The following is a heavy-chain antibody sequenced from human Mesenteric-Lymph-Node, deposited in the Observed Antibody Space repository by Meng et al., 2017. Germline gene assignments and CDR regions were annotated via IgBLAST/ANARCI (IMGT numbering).Heavy chain of an antibody. CDR1: GGTISSSSYY. CDR3: ARVTIAAAGLGFGY. V-gene: IGHV4-39*07. D-gene: IGHD6-13*01. Sequence: GSLRLSCTVSGGTISSSSYYWGWIRQPPGKGLEWIGSIYYSGSTYYNPSLKSLVTISVDTSKNHFSLKLSSVTAADTAVYYCARVTIAAAGLGFGYWGQGTLVTVSS. J-gene: IGHJ4*02. CDR2: IYYSGST.